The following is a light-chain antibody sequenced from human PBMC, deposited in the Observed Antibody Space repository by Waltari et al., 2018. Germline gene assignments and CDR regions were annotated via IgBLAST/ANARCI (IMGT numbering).Light chain of an antibody. CDR1: STDCGANNF. J-gene: IGLJ2*01. CDR3: CSYTSIGPVL. CDR2: EVT. V-gene: IGLV2-23*02. Sequence: QSALTQPASVSGSPGQSIAISCIGTSTDCGANNFLSWYQQHPGRAPKLMIHEVTKRTSGVSTRFSGSKSGNTASLTISGLQAEDEADYYCCSYTSIGPVLIGGGTKVTVL.